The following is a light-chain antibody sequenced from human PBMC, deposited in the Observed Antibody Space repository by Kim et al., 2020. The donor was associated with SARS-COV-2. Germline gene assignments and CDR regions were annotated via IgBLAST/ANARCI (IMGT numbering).Light chain of an antibody. J-gene: IGKJ2*01. Sequence: SASVGDTVPITCRASQVTSNWLAWFQQKAGRAPKLLIYKTSNLHTGVPSRFSGSGSGTEFTLTISGLQPDDFATYYCQQYNTYSHTFGQGTKLEI. CDR2: KTS. V-gene: IGKV1-5*03. CDR3: QQYNTYSHT. CDR1: QVTSNW.